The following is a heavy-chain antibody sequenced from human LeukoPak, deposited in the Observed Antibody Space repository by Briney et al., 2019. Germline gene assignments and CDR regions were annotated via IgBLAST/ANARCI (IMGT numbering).Heavy chain of an antibody. Sequence: SVKVSCKASGGTFSSYAISWVRQAPGQGLEWMGGIIPIFGTANYAQKFQGRVTITADESTSTAYMELSSLRSEDTAVYYCARGRLRFKWDDAFDIGGQGTMVTVSS. CDR3: ARGRLRFKWDDAFDI. V-gene: IGHV1-69*13. CDR1: GGTFSSYA. D-gene: IGHD3-3*01. CDR2: IIPIFGTA. J-gene: IGHJ3*02.